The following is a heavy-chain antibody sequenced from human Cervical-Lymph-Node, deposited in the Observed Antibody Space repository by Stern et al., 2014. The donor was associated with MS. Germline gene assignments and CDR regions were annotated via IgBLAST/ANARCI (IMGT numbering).Heavy chain of an antibody. CDR3: ARGELKEGLVRGMDV. D-gene: IGHD1-26*01. J-gene: IGHJ6*02. V-gene: IGHV1-69*01. CDR2: ILPIFGTA. Sequence: QVQLVQSGAAVKKPGSSVKVSCKASGGTFSSYAISWVRHAPGPGLEWMGGILPIFGTANYAKKFQGRVTITADESTSTAYMELSSLRSEDTAVYYCARGELKEGLVRGMDVWGQGTTVTVSS. CDR1: GGTFSSYA.